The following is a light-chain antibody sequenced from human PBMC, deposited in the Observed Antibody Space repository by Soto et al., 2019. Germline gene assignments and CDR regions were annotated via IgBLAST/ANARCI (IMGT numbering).Light chain of an antibody. CDR3: SSYTSSNTYV. CDR1: SSDVGAYNY. CDR2: DVS. J-gene: IGLJ1*01. V-gene: IGLV2-14*01. Sequence: QSALTQPASVSGSPGQSITISCTGTSSDVGAYNYASWYQQHPGKAPKLMIYDVSNRPSGVSDRFSGSKSGNTASLTISGLQAEDEADYYCSSYTSSNTYVFGTGTKVTVL.